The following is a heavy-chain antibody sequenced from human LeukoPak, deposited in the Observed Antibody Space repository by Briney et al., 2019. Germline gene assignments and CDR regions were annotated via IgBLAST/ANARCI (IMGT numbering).Heavy chain of an antibody. V-gene: IGHV4-59*12. J-gene: IGHJ6*02. Sequence: PSETLSLTCTVSGGSISSYYWSWIRQPPGKGLEWIGYIYYSGSTNYNPSLKSRVTISVDTSKNQFPLKLSSVTAADTAVYYCARDSLLRYFDRKYYYYGMDVWGQGTTVTVSS. CDR2: IYYSGST. D-gene: IGHD3-9*01. CDR3: ARDSLLRYFDRKYYYYGMDV. CDR1: GGSISSYY.